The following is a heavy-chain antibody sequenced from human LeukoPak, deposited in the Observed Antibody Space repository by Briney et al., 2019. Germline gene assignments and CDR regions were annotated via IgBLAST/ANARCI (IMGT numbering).Heavy chain of an antibody. CDR1: GYTFTSYY. J-gene: IGHJ4*02. CDR2: INPSGGST. D-gene: IGHD6-19*01. CDR3: ARGFGEWLVHPHFDY. Sequence: ASVTVSCKASGYTFTSYYMHWVRQAPGQGLEWMGIINPSGGSTSYAQKFQGRVTMTRDTSTSTVYMELSSLRSEDTAVYYCARGFGEWLVHPHFDYWGQGTLVTVSS. V-gene: IGHV1-46*01.